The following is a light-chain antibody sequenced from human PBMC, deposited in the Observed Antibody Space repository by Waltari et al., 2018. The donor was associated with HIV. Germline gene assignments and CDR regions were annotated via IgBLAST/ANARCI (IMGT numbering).Light chain of an antibody. CDR1: QSVRSAS. Sequence: EIVLTQSPGTLSLSPGERATLSCRASQSVRSASLAWYQQKPGQAPRLLIYGASSRAPGIPDRFSGSGAVTDFILTISILEPEYCAVYYCQQYAASPLTFGGGTKVEIK. V-gene: IGKV3-20*01. CDR3: QQYAASPLT. CDR2: GAS. J-gene: IGKJ4*01.